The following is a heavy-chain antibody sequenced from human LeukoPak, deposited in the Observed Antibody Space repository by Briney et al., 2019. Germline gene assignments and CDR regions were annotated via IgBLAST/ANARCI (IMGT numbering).Heavy chain of an antibody. CDR2: IYYSGST. J-gene: IGHJ4*02. D-gene: IGHD3-16*02. CDR3: VGSPYVWGSYRYDY. Sequence: SETLSLTCTVPDGSISSYYWSWIRQPPGKGLEWSGYIYYSGSTNYNPSLKSRVTISVDTSKNQFSLKLSSVTAADTAVYYCVGSPYVWGSYRYDYWGQGTLVTVSS. V-gene: IGHV4-59*01. CDR1: DGSISSYY.